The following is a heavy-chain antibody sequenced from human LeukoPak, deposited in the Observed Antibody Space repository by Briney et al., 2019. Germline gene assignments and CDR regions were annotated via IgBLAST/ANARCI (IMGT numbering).Heavy chain of an antibody. V-gene: IGHV3-30*04. CDR2: ISTDGSYK. CDR1: GFTFSSFP. D-gene: IGHD3-16*01. Sequence: GGSLRLSCAVSGFTFSSFPFPWVRQAPGKGLEWVAAISTDGSYKYHGDSVKGRFTISRDNPMNTLYLQMNGLGPDDTAVYYCARSLIPGRWYFDLWGRGTLVTVSS. CDR3: ARSLIPGRWYFDL. J-gene: IGHJ2*01.